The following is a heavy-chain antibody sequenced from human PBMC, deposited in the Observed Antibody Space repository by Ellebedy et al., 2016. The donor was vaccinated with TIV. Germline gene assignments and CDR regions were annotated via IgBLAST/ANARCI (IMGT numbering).Heavy chain of an antibody. Sequence: GESLKISCAASGFTFSNYEMYWVRQVSGKGLECVAAIGTTGDTYYPGSVKGRFTISRENAKNSVYLQMNNLRAGDTAVYYCTRAYGDYGGGYFDSWGQGTLITVSS. CDR2: IGTTGDT. J-gene: IGHJ4*02. V-gene: IGHV3-13*01. D-gene: IGHD4-17*01. CDR3: TRAYGDYGGGYFDS. CDR1: GFTFSNYE.